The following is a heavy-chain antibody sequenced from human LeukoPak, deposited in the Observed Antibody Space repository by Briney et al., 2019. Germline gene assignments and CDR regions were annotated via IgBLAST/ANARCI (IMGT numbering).Heavy chain of an antibody. CDR2: INPNSGGT. V-gene: IGHV1-2*04. CDR3: ARDFRGYSGYDGLDY. Sequence: ASVKVSCKASGYTFTGYYMHWVRQAPGQGLEWMGWINPNSGGTSYAQKFQDWVTMTRDMSINTAYMELGRLRSDDTAVYYCARDFRGYSGYDGLDYWGQGTLVTVSS. D-gene: IGHD5-12*01. CDR1: GYTFTGYY. J-gene: IGHJ4*02.